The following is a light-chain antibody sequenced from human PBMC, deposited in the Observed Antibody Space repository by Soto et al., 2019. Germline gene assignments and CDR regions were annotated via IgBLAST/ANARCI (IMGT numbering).Light chain of an antibody. V-gene: IGKV3-20*01. CDR1: QSVSSSY. CDR2: GAS. J-gene: IGKJ1*01. CDR3: QQYGSSPGT. Sequence: EIVLTQSPGTLSLSPGERATLSCRASQSVSSSYLAWYQQKPGQAPRLLIYGASSRATGIPDRFSGSGSGTDVTLTISRLEPEDYAVSYCQQYGSSPGTFGQGTKVEI.